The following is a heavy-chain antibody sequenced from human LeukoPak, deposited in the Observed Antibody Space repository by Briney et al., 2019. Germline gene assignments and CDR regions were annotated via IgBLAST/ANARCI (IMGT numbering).Heavy chain of an antibody. CDR3: ARPKFWSGIGAFDI. J-gene: IGHJ3*02. CDR1: GYSFTSHW. CDR2: IYPGDSDT. Sequence: GESLRISCKGSGYSFTSHWIGWVRQMPGKGLEWMGIIYPGDSDTRYSPSFQGQVTISADKSISTAYLQWSSLKASDTAMYYCARPKFWSGIGAFDIWGQGTMVTVSS. D-gene: IGHD3-3*01. V-gene: IGHV5-51*01.